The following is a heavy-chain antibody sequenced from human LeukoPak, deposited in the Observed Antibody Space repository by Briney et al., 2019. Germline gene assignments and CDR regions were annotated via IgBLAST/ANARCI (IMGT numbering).Heavy chain of an antibody. CDR2: ISGSGSST. CDR3: AKDGSSSWSPLNFDY. V-gene: IGHV3-23*01. CDR1: GFTFSSYV. Sequence: GGSLRLSCAASGFTFSSYVMSWVRQAPGKGLEWVSAISGSGSSTYYADSVQGRFTVSRDNSKNTLYLQMNSLRAEDTAVYYCAKDGSSSWSPLNFDYWGRGTLVTVPS. D-gene: IGHD6-13*01. J-gene: IGHJ4*02.